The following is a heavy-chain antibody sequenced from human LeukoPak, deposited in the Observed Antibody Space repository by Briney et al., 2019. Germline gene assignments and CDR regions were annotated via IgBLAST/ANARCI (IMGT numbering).Heavy chain of an antibody. CDR1: GFTFSSYW. J-gene: IGHJ6*03. V-gene: IGHV3-7*01. Sequence: GGSLRLSCAASGFTFSSYWMSWVRQAPGKGLEWVANIKQDGSEKYYVDSVKGRFTISRDNAKNSLYLQMNSLRAEDTAVYYCARDDQYYDFWSGYYRYYYMDVWGKGTTVTVSS. CDR3: ARDDQYYDFWSGYYRYYYMDV. D-gene: IGHD3-3*01. CDR2: IKQDGSEK.